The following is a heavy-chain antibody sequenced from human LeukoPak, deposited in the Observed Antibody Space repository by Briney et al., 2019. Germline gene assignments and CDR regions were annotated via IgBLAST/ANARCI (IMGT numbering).Heavy chain of an antibody. Sequence: SEALSLTCTVSGGSISNYYWSWIRQTPGKGLEWIGYIHNSGSTKYNPSLKSPVSISVDTSKNQFSLKVNSVTAADTAVYYCARGGGWGNWNDAVDYWGQGTLVTVSS. CDR1: GGSISNYY. CDR2: IHNSGST. V-gene: IGHV4-59*01. J-gene: IGHJ4*02. CDR3: ARGGGWGNWNDAVDY. D-gene: IGHD1-1*01.